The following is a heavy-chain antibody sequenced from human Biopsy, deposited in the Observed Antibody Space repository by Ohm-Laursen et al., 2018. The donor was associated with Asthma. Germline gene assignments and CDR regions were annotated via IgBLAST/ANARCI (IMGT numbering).Heavy chain of an antibody. Sequence: TLSLTCSVSGGSVSSDKYYWSWIRQPPGEGLEWIAYIFYSGATNYNPALKSRVAQSIDTSKSQFSLRLNSLSAADTAVYYCARGTIVAGIDYWGRGTLVTVSS. CDR2: IFYSGAT. CDR1: GGSVSSDKYY. J-gene: IGHJ4*02. V-gene: IGHV4-61*01. D-gene: IGHD5-12*01. CDR3: ARGTIVAGIDY.